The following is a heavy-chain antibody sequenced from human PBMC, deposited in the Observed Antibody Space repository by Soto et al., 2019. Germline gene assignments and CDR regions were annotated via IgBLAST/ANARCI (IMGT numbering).Heavy chain of an antibody. D-gene: IGHD5-12*01. CDR3: ARVGVATIFDYYYYMDV. J-gene: IGHJ6*03. CDR1: GGSISSYY. CDR2: MYYSGST. Sequence: PSETLSLTCTVSGGSISSYYWSWIRQAPGKGLEWIAYMYYSGSTNYNPSLKSRVTTSQDTSKNQFFLNLSSVTAADTAVYYCARVGVATIFDYYYYMDVWGNGTTVTVSS. V-gene: IGHV4-59*01.